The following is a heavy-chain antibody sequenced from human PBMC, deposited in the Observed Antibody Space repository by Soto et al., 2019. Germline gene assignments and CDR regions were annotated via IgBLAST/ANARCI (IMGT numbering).Heavy chain of an antibody. V-gene: IGHV3-23*01. J-gene: IGHJ6*02. CDR3: AKSSSKGMDV. CDR1: GFTFSSYA. CDR2: ISGSGGST. Sequence: EVQLLESGGGLVQPGGSLRLSCAASGFTFSSYAMSWVRQAPGKGLEWVSAISGSGGSTYYADSVKGRFTISRDNSKNSLYVKMNSLRAEDKAVYYCAKSSSKGMDVWGQGTTVTVS. D-gene: IGHD6-13*01.